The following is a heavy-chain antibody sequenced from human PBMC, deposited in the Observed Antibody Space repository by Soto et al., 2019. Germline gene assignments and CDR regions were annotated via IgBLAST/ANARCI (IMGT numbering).Heavy chain of an antibody. D-gene: IGHD6-13*01. CDR3: ARHVDSSSWYYFDY. V-gene: IGHV4-59*12. J-gene: IGHJ4*02. Sequence: SETLSLTCTVSGGSISSYYWSWIRQPPGKGLEWIGYMYSSENTYYNPSLLSRVTISVDTSKNQFSLKLSSVTAADTAVYYCARHVDSSSWYYFDYWGQGTLVTVSS. CDR1: GGSISSYY. CDR2: MYSSENT.